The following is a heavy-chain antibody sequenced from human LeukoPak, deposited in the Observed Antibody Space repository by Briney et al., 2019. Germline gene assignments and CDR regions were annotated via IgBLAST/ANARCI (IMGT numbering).Heavy chain of an antibody. Sequence: ESGPTLVNPTQTLTLTCTFSGFSLSTSGVGVGWIRQPPGKALEWLALIYWDDDKRYSPSLKSRLTITKDTSKNQVVLTMTNMDPVDTATYYCAHSNHCSGGSCYRHYYYGMDVWGQGTTVTVSS. V-gene: IGHV2-5*02. CDR2: IYWDDDK. J-gene: IGHJ6*02. CDR3: AHSNHCSGGSCYRHYYYGMDV. CDR1: GFSLSTSGVG. D-gene: IGHD2-15*01.